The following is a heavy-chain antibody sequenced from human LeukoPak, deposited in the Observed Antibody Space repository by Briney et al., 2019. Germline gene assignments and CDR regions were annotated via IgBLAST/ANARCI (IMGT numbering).Heavy chain of an antibody. CDR1: GFTFSSYA. V-gene: IGHV3-30*04. J-gene: IGHJ6*02. Sequence: PGGSLRLSCAASGFTFSSYAMHWVRQASGKGLEWVAVISYDGTNKYYADSVKGRFTISRDNSKNTLYLQMNSLRAEDTAVYYCARDRTVTSRYYYYGMDVWGQGTTVTVSS. CDR2: ISYDGTNK. D-gene: IGHD4-17*01. CDR3: ARDRTVTSRYYYYGMDV.